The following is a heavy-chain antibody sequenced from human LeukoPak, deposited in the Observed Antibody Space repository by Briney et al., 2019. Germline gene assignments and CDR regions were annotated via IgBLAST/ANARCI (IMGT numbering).Heavy chain of an antibody. CDR2: ISSSSSYT. J-gene: IGHJ4*02. CDR3: ARDRGMTTVTLVDY. CDR1: GFTFSDYY. V-gene: IGHV3-11*06. D-gene: IGHD4-17*01. Sequence: GGSLRLSCAASGFTFSDYYMSWIRQAPGKGLEWVSYISSSSSYTNYADSVKGRFTISRDNAKNSLYLQMNGLRAEDTAVYYCARDRGMTTVTLVDYWGQGTLVTVSS.